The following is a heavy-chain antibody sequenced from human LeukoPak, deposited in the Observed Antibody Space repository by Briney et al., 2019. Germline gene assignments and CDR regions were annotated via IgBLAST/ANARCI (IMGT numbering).Heavy chain of an antibody. CDR2: IYYSGST. CDR3: ARDRDGYNKYYFDY. J-gene: IGHJ4*02. Sequence: SETLSLTCTVSGGSISSYYWSWIRQPPGKGLEWIGYIYYSGSTNYNPSLKSRVTISVDTSKNQFSLKLSSVTAADTAVYYCARDRDGYNKYYFDYWGQGTLVTVSS. CDR1: GGSISSYY. V-gene: IGHV4-59*01. D-gene: IGHD5-24*01.